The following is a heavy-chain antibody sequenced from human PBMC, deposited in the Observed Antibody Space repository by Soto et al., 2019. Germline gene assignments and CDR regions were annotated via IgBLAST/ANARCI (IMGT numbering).Heavy chain of an antibody. D-gene: IGHD6-13*01. CDR2: IYPGDSDT. V-gene: IGHV5-51*01. Sequence: AGESLKISCKGSGYNFTSYWIGWVRQMPGKGLEWMGIIYPGDSDTRYSPSFQGQVTISADKSISTAYLQWSSLKASDTAMYYCARPGPVLVRAAVGTSYYYGMDVWGQGTTVTVSS. CDR1: GYNFTSYW. J-gene: IGHJ6*02. CDR3: ARPGPVLVRAAVGTSYYYGMDV.